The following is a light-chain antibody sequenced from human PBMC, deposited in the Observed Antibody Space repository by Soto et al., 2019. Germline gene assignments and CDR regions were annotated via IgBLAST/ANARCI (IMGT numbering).Light chain of an antibody. Sequence: EIVLTQSPGTLSLSPGERATLSCRASQSVSSSYLAWYQQKPGQAPRLLIYGASSRATGIPDRFSGSGSGTDFTLTISRLEPEDFAVYYCHQDVSSSTITFGGGTRVEIK. V-gene: IGKV3-20*01. CDR3: HQDVSSSTIT. CDR1: QSVSSSY. J-gene: IGKJ4*01. CDR2: GAS.